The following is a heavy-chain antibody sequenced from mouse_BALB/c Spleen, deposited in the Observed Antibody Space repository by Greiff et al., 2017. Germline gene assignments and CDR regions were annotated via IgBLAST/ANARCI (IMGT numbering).Heavy chain of an antibody. Sequence: EVMLVESGGGLVKPGGSLKLSCAASGFTFSDYYMHWVRQTPEKRLEWVATISDGGSYTYYPDSVKGRFTISRDNAKNNLYRQMSSLKSEDTAMYYCEKDLWDGGAMDYWGQGTSVTVSS. V-gene: IGHV5-4*02. J-gene: IGHJ4*01. CDR2: ISDGGSYT. CDR3: EKDLWDGGAMDY. D-gene: IGHD4-1*01. CDR1: GFTFSDYY.